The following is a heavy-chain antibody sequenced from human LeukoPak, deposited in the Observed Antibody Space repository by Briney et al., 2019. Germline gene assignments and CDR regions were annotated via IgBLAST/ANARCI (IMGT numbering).Heavy chain of an antibody. Sequence: GGSLRLSCAASGFTFSSYSMNWVRQAPGKGLEWVSSISSSSYIYYADSVKGRFTISRDNAKNSLYLQMNSLRAEDTAVYYCARDLKRRVYYDSSGSDDAFDIWGQGTMVTVSS. CDR1: GFTFSSYS. CDR3: ARDLKRRVYYDSSGSDDAFDI. J-gene: IGHJ3*02. D-gene: IGHD3-22*01. V-gene: IGHV3-21*01. CDR2: ISSSSYI.